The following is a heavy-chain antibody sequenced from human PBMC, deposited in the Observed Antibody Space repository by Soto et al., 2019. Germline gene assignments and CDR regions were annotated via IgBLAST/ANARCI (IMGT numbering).Heavy chain of an antibody. V-gene: IGHV1-18*01. CDR2: ISVYNGNT. CDR1: GYTFPSYG. CDR3: ARDVYCSSTSCYLARASWWFDP. D-gene: IGHD2-2*01. J-gene: IGHJ5*02. Sequence: QVQLVQSGAEVKKPGASVKVSCQASGYTFPSYGISWVRQAPGQGLAWMGGISVYNGNTNYAQKLQGRVTMTTDTSTSTAYMEVRSLRSVDTAVYYCARDVYCSSTSCYLARASWWFDPWGQGTLVTVSS.